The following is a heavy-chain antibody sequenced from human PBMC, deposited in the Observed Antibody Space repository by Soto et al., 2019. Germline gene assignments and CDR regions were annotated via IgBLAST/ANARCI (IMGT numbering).Heavy chain of an antibody. CDR2: LYYGRSA. J-gene: IGHJ4*02. D-gene: IGHD3-22*01. Sequence: PSQTLSVTCAVSGDSIRSHCCMWIRQPPGKGLESIGYLYYGRSANYNPSLKSRVTLSVDTSTNQCSLTLSSMTAADTAVYYCALRGMAVVPEYWGQETLVTGSS. CDR1: GDSIRSHC. V-gene: IGHV4-59*11. CDR3: ALRGMAVVPEY.